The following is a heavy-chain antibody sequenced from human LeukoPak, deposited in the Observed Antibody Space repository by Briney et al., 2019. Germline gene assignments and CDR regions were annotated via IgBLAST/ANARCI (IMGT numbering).Heavy chain of an antibody. CDR3: ARFHRARHRFDY. D-gene: IGHD1-14*01. V-gene: IGHV1-8*01. Sequence: ASVKVSCKASGYTFTSYDINWVRQATGQGLEWMGWMNPNSGNTGYAQKFQGRVTMTRNTSIGTAYMELSSLRSEDTAVYYCARFHRARHRFDYWGQGTLVTVSS. J-gene: IGHJ4*02. CDR2: MNPNSGNT. CDR1: GYTFTSYD.